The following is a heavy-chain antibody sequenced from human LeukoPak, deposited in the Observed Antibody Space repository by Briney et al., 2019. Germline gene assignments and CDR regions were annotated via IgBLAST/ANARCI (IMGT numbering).Heavy chain of an antibody. CDR3: ARADYDFWSGYYIDY. CDR1: GGSISSYY. Sequence: PSETLSLTCTVSGGSISSYYWSWIRQPPGKGLEWIGYIYYSGSTNYNPSLKSRVTISVDTSKTQFSLKLSSVTAADAAVYYCARADYDFWSGYYIDYWGQGTLVTVSS. J-gene: IGHJ4*02. CDR2: IYYSGST. D-gene: IGHD3-3*01. V-gene: IGHV4-59*01.